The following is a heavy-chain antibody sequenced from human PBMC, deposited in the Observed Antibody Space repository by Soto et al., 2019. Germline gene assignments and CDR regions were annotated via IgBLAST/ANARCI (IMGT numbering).Heavy chain of an antibody. V-gene: IGHV1-69*02. CDR1: GGTFSSYT. Sequence: GASVKVSCKASGGTFSSYTISCVRQAPGQGLEWMGRIIPILGIANYAQKFQGRVTITADKSTSTAYMELSSLRSEDTAVYYCASLGYCTNGVCYKHFDYWGQGTLVTVSS. J-gene: IGHJ4*02. D-gene: IGHD2-8*01. CDR3: ASLGYCTNGVCYKHFDY. CDR2: IIPILGIA.